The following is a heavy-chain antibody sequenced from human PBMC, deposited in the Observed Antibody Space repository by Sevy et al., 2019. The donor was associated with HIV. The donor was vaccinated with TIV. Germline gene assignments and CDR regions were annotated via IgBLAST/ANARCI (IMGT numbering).Heavy chain of an antibody. Sequence: GGSLRLSCAASGFTFSDYGMHWVRQAPGKGLEWVAVIWSDGSNKYYGDSVKGRFTISRESSKNTLFLQMNSLGVDDTAVYYCAREERSGTTTSFDYWGQGALVTVSS. CDR3: AREERSGTTTSFDY. V-gene: IGHV3-33*01. CDR2: IWSDGSNK. CDR1: GFTFSDYG. D-gene: IGHD1-7*01. J-gene: IGHJ4*02.